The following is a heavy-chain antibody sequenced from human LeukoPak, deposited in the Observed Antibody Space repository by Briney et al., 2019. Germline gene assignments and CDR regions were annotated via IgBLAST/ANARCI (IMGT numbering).Heavy chain of an antibody. V-gene: IGHV1-46*01. D-gene: IGHD2-2*01. CDR3: RVVPAAAVDY. Sequence: ASVKVSCKASGGTFSSYAISWVRQAPGQGLEWMGIINPSGGSTNYAQKFQGRVTMTRDTSISTAYMELSRLRSDDTAVYYCRVVPAAAVDYWGQGTLVTVSS. CDR1: GGTFSSYA. J-gene: IGHJ4*02. CDR2: INPSGGST.